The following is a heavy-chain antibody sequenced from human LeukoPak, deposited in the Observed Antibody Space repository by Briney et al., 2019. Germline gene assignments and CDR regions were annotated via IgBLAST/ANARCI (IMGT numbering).Heavy chain of an antibody. J-gene: IGHJ5*02. CDR1: GGSISSYY. CDR3: ATSSTAANWFDP. Sequence: SETLSLTCTVSGGSISSYYWSWIRQPPGKGLEWIGYIYYSGSTNYNPSLKSRVTISVDTSKSQFSLKLSSVTAADTAVYYCATSSTAANWFDPWGQGTLVTVSS. V-gene: IGHV4-59*08. CDR2: IYYSGST.